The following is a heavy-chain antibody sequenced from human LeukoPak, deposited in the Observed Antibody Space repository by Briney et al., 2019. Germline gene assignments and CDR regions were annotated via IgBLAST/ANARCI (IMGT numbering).Heavy chain of an antibody. CDR2: LHTGSTT. CDR3: ARGAAGRGGYFDY. Sequence: QPGGSLRLSCAASGFTVSSKYMSWVRQAPGKGLEWVSVLHTGSTTYYADSVKARFTISRDNSKNMLYLQMNSLRAEDTAVYYCARGAAGRGGYFDYWGQGTLVTVSS. V-gene: IGHV3-53*01. J-gene: IGHJ4*02. D-gene: IGHD6-13*01. CDR1: GFTVSSKY.